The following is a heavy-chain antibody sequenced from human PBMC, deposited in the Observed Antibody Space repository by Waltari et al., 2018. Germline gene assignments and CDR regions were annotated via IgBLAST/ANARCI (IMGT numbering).Heavy chain of an antibody. J-gene: IGHJ6*03. CDR3: ARAVRCSGGSCESHYMDV. D-gene: IGHD2-15*01. V-gene: IGHV4-38-2*01. Sequence: QVQLQESGPGLVKPSETLSLTCAVSGYSISSGYYWVWIRQPPGKGLEWIGSLHHSGSTDYNPSLRSRVTISVDTSKNQFSLKLSSVTAADTAVHYCARAVRCSGGSCESHYMDVWGQGTTVTVSS. CDR2: LHHSGST. CDR1: GYSISSGYY.